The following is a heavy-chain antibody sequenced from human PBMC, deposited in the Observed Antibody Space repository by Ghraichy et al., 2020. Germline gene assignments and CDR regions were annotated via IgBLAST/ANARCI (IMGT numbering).Heavy chain of an antibody. CDR1: GFTFSSYW. J-gene: IGHJ6*02. Sequence: GGSLRLSCAAFGFTFSSYWMSWVRQAPGKGLEWVANIKQDESEKYFVDSVKGRFTISRDNVKNSLYLQMNSLRVEDTAVYYCASSRVPYGLDVWGQGTTVTVSS. V-gene: IGHV3-7*01. D-gene: IGHD2-2*01. CDR3: ASSRVPYGLDV. CDR2: IKQDESEK.